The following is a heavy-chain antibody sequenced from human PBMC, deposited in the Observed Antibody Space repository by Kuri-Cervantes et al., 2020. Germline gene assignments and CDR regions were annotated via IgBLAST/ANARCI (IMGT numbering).Heavy chain of an antibody. CDR1: GYTFTSYD. Sequence: ASVKVSCKASGYTFTSYDINWVRQATGQGLEWMGWMSPNSGNTGYAQKFQGRVTMTRNTSISTAYMELSSLRSEDTAVYYCARVRMYYDFWSGYYKPVWFDPWGQGTLVTVSS. V-gene: IGHV1-8*01. CDR3: ARVRMYYDFWSGYYKPVWFDP. CDR2: MSPNSGNT. D-gene: IGHD3-3*01. J-gene: IGHJ5*02.